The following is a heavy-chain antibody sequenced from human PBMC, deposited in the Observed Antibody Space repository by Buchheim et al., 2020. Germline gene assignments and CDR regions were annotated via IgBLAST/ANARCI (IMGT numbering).Heavy chain of an antibody. CDR2: ISSSSSTI. J-gene: IGHJ4*02. Sequence: EVQLVESGGSLVQPGGSLRLSCAASGFTFSSYSMNWVRQAPGKGLEWVSYISSSSSTIYYADSVKGRFTISRDNAKNSLYLQMNSLRAEDTAVYYCARGLYSSSSGPPSWWGQGTL. D-gene: IGHD6-6*01. CDR1: GFTFSSYS. V-gene: IGHV3-48*01. CDR3: ARGLYSSSSGPPSW.